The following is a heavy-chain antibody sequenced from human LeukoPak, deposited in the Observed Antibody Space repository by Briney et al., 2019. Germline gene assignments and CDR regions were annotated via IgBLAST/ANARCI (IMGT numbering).Heavy chain of an antibody. CDR1: TFSFSRYP. CDR2: ISAGGDGT. D-gene: IGHD3-22*01. V-gene: IGHV3-23*01. Sequence: PGGSLRLSCVASTFSFSRYPMGWVRQAPGKGLEWVSGISAGGDGTYYADPVKGRFTISRDNSKNTLYLQMNSLSAEDTAVYYCAKSRGYYYEKSGPADYWGQGTLVTVSS. CDR3: AKSRGYYYEKSGPADY. J-gene: IGHJ4*02.